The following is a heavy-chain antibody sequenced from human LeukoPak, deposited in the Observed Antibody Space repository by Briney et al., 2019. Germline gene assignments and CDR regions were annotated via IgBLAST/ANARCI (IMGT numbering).Heavy chain of an antibody. CDR3: ARGYGTYPLDS. Sequence: GGSLRLSCATSDFTLSSFTMNWVRQAPGRGLGWVSSISSGNSYTSYADSVKGRFTISRDNARNSLSLQMNSLRVEDTAVYYCARGYGTYPLDSWGQGALVTVSS. J-gene: IGHJ4*02. V-gene: IGHV3-21*06. D-gene: IGHD5-12*01. CDR1: DFTLSSFT. CDR2: ISSGNSYT.